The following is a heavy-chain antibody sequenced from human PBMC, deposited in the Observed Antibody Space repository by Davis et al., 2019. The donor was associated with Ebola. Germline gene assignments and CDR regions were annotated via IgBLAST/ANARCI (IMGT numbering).Heavy chain of an antibody. V-gene: IGHV3-11*01. J-gene: IGHJ4*02. Sequence: PGGSLRLSCAASGFTFSDYYMSWIRQAPGKGLEWVSYISSSGSTIYYADSVKGRFTISRDNAKNSLYLQMNSLRAEDTAVYYCASHLWFGERELGYWGQGTLVTGSS. CDR1: GFTFSDYY. CDR2: ISSSGSTI. D-gene: IGHD3-10*01. CDR3: ASHLWFGERELGY.